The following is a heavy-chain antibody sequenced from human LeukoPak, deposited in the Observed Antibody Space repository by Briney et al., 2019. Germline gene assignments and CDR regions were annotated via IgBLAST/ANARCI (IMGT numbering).Heavy chain of an antibody. CDR2: ISYDGSNK. V-gene: IGHV3-30-3*01. J-gene: IGHJ4*02. Sequence: PGRSLRLSCAASGFTFSNYAMHWVRHAPGKGLEWVAVISYDGSNKYYADSVKVRFTISRDNSKNTLYLQMNSLRAEDTAVYYCARDRPTVVRGVLVYWGQGTLVTVSS. CDR1: GFTFSNYA. D-gene: IGHD3-10*01. CDR3: ARDRPTVVRGVLVY.